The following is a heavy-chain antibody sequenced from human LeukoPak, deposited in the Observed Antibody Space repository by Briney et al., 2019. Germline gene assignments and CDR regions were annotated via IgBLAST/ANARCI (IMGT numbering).Heavy chain of an antibody. CDR1: GFTFRSYG. Sequence: GGSLRLTCAASGFTFRSYGMHWVRQAPGKGLEWVAVILYDGSKIYYADSVKGRFTISRDNSKNTLYLQMNSLRAEDTAVYYCAKDLRYFDWLFPNWFDPWGQGTLVTVSS. D-gene: IGHD3-9*01. CDR2: ILYDGSKI. J-gene: IGHJ5*02. V-gene: IGHV3-30*18. CDR3: AKDLRYFDWLFPNWFDP.